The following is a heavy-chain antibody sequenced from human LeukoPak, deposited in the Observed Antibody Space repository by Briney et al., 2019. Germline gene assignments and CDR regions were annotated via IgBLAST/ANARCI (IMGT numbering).Heavy chain of an antibody. D-gene: IGHD3-22*01. CDR1: GLTLSRYW. CDR3: ARDPPGNYYDGSGYYS. CDR2: IKEDGSEK. J-gene: IGHJ5*02. Sequence: GSLRLSCAVSGLTLSRYWMTWVRQAPGKGLEWVANIKEDGSEKYYVDSVKGRFTISRDNAKNSLYLQMNSLRVEDTAVYYCARDPPGNYYDGSGYYSWGQGTLVTVSS. V-gene: IGHV3-7*01.